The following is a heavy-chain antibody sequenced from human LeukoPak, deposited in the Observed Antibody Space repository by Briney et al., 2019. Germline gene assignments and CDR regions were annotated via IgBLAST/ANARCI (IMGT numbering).Heavy chain of an antibody. CDR3: ARLNWGSYNYFDY. CDR2: IYYSGST. V-gene: IGHV4-39*07. Sequence: SETLSLTCTVSGGSISSSIYSWGWIRQPPGKGLEWIGSIYYSGSTYYNPSLKSRVTISVDTSKNQFSLKLSSVTAADTAVYYCARLNWGSYNYFDYWGQGTLVTVSS. D-gene: IGHD7-27*01. J-gene: IGHJ4*02. CDR1: GGSISSSIYS.